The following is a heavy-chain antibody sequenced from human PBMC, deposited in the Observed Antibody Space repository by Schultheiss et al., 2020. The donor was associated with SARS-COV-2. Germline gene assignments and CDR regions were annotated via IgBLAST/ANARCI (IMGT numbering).Heavy chain of an antibody. D-gene: IGHD2-15*01. J-gene: IGHJ4*02. Sequence: ASVKVSCKASGYTFTGYYMHWVRQAPGQGLEWMGWMNPNSGNTGYAQKFQGRVTMTRDTSISTAYMELSRLRSDDTAVYYCATALRSGGSCYDHWGQGTLVTVSS. V-gene: IGHV1-2*02. CDR2: MNPNSGNT. CDR3: ATALRSGGSCYDH. CDR1: GYTFTGYY.